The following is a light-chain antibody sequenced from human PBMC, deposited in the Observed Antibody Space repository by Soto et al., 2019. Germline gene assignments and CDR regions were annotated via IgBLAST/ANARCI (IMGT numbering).Light chain of an antibody. Sequence: ETVLTQSPATLSLSPGERATLSCRASQSVSSYLAWYQQKPGQAPMLLIYDASNRATGIPARFSGSGSGTDFTLTISSLEPEDFAVYYCQQRSNWPSYTFGQGTKLELK. CDR3: QQRSNWPSYT. CDR2: DAS. CDR1: QSVSSY. V-gene: IGKV3-11*01. J-gene: IGKJ2*01.